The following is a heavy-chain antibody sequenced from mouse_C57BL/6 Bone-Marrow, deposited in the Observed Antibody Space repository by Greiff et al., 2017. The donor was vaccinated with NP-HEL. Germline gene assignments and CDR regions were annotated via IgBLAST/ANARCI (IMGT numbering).Heavy chain of an antibody. CDR3: ARQGKDYARDY. CDR2: ISNGGGSP. J-gene: IGHJ4*01. Sequence: EVKLMESGGGLVQPGGSLKLSCAASGFTFSDYYMYWVRQTPEKRLEWVAYISNGGGSPYYPDTVKGRFPISRDNAKNTLYLQMSRLKSEDTAMYYCARQGKDYARDYWGQGTSVTVSA. V-gene: IGHV5-12*01. CDR1: GFTFSDYY.